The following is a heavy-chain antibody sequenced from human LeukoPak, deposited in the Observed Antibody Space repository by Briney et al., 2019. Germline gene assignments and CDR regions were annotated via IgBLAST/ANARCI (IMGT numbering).Heavy chain of an antibody. CDR1: GGSISSSSYY. J-gene: IGHJ3*02. CDR2: IYFSGST. D-gene: IGHD5-12*01. Sequence: PETLSLTCTVSGGSISSSSYYWGWIRQPPGKDLEWIGSIYFSGSTYYNPSLKSRVTISVDTSKIQFSLKLSSVTAADTAVYYCARVFGSGYDFRGAFDIWGQGTMVTVSS. V-gene: IGHV4-39*07. CDR3: ARVFGSGYDFRGAFDI.